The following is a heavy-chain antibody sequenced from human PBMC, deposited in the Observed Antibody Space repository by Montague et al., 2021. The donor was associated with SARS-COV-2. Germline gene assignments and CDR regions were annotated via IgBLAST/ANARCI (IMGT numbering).Heavy chain of an antibody. V-gene: IGHV3-48*03. Sequence: SLRLSCAASGFTFSSSEMNWVRQAPGKGLEWVSYISSSGRTIYYAGSVKGRFTISRDNAKNSLYLQMNSLRAEDTAVYYCARSHYYDSSGHYPDAFDVWGQGTMVTVSS. CDR2: ISSSGRTI. CDR3: ARSHYYDSSGHYPDAFDV. J-gene: IGHJ3*01. D-gene: IGHD3-22*01. CDR1: GFTFSSSE.